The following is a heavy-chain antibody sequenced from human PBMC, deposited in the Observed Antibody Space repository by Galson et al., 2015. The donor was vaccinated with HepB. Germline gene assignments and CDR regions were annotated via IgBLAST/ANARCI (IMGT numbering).Heavy chain of an antibody. J-gene: IGHJ4*02. V-gene: IGHV1-2*02. D-gene: IGHD1-1*01. Sequence: SVKVSCKASRYTFTNYYMHWVRQAPAQGLEWVGWINPNTGGTNYVQKFQGRVTMTRDTSISTAYMELSRLTSDDTAVYYCARAPFWVDTTCPPAISDYWGQGTLVTVSS. CDR3: ARAPFWVDTTCPPAISDY. CDR1: RYTFTNYY. CDR2: INPNTGGT.